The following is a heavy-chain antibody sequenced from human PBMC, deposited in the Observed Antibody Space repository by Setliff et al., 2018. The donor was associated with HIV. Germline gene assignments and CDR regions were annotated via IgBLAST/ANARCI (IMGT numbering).Heavy chain of an antibody. D-gene: IGHD3-3*01. CDR2: INHSGST. CDR1: GGSFSAYH. J-gene: IGHJ4*01. CDR3: ARGRDYTGSWFRPFYLDF. V-gene: IGHV4-34*01. Sequence: SETLSLTCAVYGGSFSAYHWSWIRQTPGKGLEWLGEINHSGSTAYNLALESRVSMSIDTPKNQFSLKLTSVTAADTAIYYCARGRDYTGSWFRPFYLDFWGHGNLVTVSS.